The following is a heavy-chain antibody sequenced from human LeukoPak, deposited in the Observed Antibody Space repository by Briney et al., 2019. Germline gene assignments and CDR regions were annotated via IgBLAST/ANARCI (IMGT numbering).Heavy chain of an antibody. V-gene: IGHV1-69*01. CDR3: ARDVSGYSSGWSTGGWFDP. D-gene: IGHD6-19*01. CDR1: GGTFSSYA. CDR2: IIPIFGTA. Sequence: ASVKVSCKAPGGTFSSYAISWVRQAPGQGLEWMGGIIPIFGTANYAQKFQGRVTITADESTSTAYMELSSLRSEGTAVYYCARDVSGYSSGWSTGGWFDPWGQGTLVTVSS. J-gene: IGHJ5*02.